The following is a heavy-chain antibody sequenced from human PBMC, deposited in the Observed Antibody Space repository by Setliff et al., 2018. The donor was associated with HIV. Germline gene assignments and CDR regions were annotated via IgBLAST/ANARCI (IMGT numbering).Heavy chain of an antibody. J-gene: IGHJ2*01. CDR3: ARLCIAAAGTRSIPWYFDL. CDR1: GGSISSGTYF. V-gene: IGHV4-61*09. CDR2: IHTSGNA. D-gene: IGHD6-13*01. Sequence: SETLSLTCTVSGGSISSGTYFWSWIRQPAGKGLEWIGHIHTSGNANYNPSLNSRVTISVDTSKNQFSLKLSSVTAADTAVYYCARLCIAAAGTRSIPWYFDLWGRGTLVTVSS.